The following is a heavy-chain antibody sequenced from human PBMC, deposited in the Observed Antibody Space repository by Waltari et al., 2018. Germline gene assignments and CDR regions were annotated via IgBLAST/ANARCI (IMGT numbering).Heavy chain of an antibody. D-gene: IGHD6-6*01. CDR1: GGSISSGSYY. Sequence: QEQLQESGPGLVKPSQTLSLTCTVSGGSISSGSYYWSWIRQPAGKGLEWIGRIYTSGSTNYNPSLKSRVTISVDTSKNQFSLKLSSVTAADTAVYYCASSSIAARRGGFDYWGQGTLVTVSS. CDR2: IYTSGST. J-gene: IGHJ4*02. CDR3: ASSSIAARRGGFDY. V-gene: IGHV4-61*02.